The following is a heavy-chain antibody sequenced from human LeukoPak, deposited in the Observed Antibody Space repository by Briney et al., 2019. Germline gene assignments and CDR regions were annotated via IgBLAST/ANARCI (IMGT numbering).Heavy chain of an antibody. CDR1: GFTFSNYP. CDR2: ISYDGSNK. Sequence: GRSLRLSCAASGFTFSNYPMHWVRQAPGKGLEWVALISYDGSNKYYADSVKGRFTISRDNSKNTPYLQMNSLRAEDTAVYYCARGSGSYLYYFDSWGQGTLVTVSS. CDR3: ARGSGSYLYYFDS. D-gene: IGHD1-26*01. J-gene: IGHJ4*02. V-gene: IGHV3-30*04.